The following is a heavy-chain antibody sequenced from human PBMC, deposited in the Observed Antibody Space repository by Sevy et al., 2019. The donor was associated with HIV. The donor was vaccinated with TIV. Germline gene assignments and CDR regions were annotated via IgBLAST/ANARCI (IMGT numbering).Heavy chain of an antibody. D-gene: IGHD2-2*01. V-gene: IGHV1-2*04. CDR3: ARDQYCISTSCYEAGGYYYYGMDV. J-gene: IGHJ6*02. CDR2: INPNSGGT. Sequence: ASVKVSCKASGYTFTGYYMHWVRQAPGQGLEWMGWINPNSGGTNYAQKFQGWVTMTRETSISTAYMELSRLRSDDTAVYYCARDQYCISTSCYEAGGYYYYGMDVWGQGTTVTVSS. CDR1: GYTFTGYY.